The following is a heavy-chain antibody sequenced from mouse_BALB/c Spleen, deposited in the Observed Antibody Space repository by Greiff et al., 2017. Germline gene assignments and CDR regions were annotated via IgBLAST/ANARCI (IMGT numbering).Heavy chain of an antibody. J-gene: IGHJ4*01. CDR3: ARDGGVYYYAMDY. V-gene: IGHV2-6-7*01. CDR2: IWGDGST. Sequence: VQLQQSGPGLVAPSQSLSITCTVSGFSLTGYGVNWVRQPPGKGLEWLGMIWGDGSTDYNSALKSRLSISKDNSKSQVFLKMNSLQTDDTARYYCARDGGVYYYAMDYWGQGTSVTVSS. CDR1: GFSLTGYG.